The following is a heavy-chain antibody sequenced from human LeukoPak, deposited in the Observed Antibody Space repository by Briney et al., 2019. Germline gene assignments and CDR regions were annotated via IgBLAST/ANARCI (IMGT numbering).Heavy chain of an antibody. CDR1: GGSISTSSYY. Sequence: SETLSLTCTVSGGSISTSSYYWGWIRQPPGKGLEWIGRIYYSGSTYYNPSLKSRVTISVDTSKNHFSLKLSSVTAADTAVYYCARRYIVAGTTYWGQGTLVTVSS. CDR2: IYYSGST. CDR3: ARRYIVAGTTY. D-gene: IGHD5-12*01. J-gene: IGHJ4*02. V-gene: IGHV4-39*02.